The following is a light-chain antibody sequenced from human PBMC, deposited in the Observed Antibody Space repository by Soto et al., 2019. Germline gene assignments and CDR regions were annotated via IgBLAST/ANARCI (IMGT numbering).Light chain of an antibody. V-gene: IGKV1-33*01. Sequence: IPMTQSPSALSASVGDRVTITYQASQDISDVLNWYQQQPGKAPKVLIYDASKLQTGVPSRFSGRGSGKDFTFTISSLQPDDSGTYYCQQFYDLPITFGQGTRLEIK. CDR3: QQFYDLPIT. CDR1: QDISDV. CDR2: DAS. J-gene: IGKJ5*01.